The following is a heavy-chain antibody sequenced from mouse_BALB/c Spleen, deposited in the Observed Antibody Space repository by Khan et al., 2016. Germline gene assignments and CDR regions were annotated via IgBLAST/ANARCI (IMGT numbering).Heavy chain of an antibody. D-gene: IGHD1-1*01. V-gene: IGHV10-1*02. CDR1: GFTFNTYA. Sequence: EVQLVESGGGLVQPKGSLKLSCAASGFTFNTYAMDWVRQAPGKGLEWVARIRTKSNNLSTYYADSVKDRFTISRDDSQSMLYLQMNNLKTEDTAMYYCVRQNVRWYFDVWGAGTTVTVSS. CDR2: IRTKSNNLST. CDR3: VRQNVRWYFDV. J-gene: IGHJ1*01.